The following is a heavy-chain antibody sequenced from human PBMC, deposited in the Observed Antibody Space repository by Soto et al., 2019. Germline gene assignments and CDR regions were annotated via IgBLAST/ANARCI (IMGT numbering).Heavy chain of an antibody. Sequence: GGSLRLSFAASGFTFSGYWMSWLRQAPGKGLEWVASIKQDGTEKYYVDSVKGRFTISKDNAKNSLYLQVNSLRAEDTAVYYCARENHADFDYWGQGTLVTVSS. CDR1: GFTFSGYW. CDR2: IKQDGTEK. CDR3: ARENHADFDY. J-gene: IGHJ4*02. V-gene: IGHV3-7*01.